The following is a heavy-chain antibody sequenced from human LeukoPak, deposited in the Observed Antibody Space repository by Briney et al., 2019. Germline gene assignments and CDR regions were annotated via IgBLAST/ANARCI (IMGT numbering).Heavy chain of an antibody. CDR1: GFTVSSNY. CDR2: IYSGGST. V-gene: IGHV3-66*02. Sequence: GGSLRLSCAASGFTVSSNYMSWVRQAPGKGLEWVSVIYSGGSTYYADSVKGRFTTSRDNSKNTLYLQMNSLRAEDTAVYYCASPAPDGYYVTDPRFDYWGQGTLVTVSS. D-gene: IGHD4-17*01. J-gene: IGHJ4*02. CDR3: ASPAPDGYYVTDPRFDY.